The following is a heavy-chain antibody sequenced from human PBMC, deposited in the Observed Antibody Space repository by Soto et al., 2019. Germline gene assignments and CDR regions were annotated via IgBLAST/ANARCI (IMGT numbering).Heavy chain of an antibody. Sequence: GGSLRLACAASGFTFSSYSMNWVRQAPGKGLEWVSYISSSSSTIYYADSVKGRFTISRDNAKNSLYLQMNSLRDEDTAVYYCVRPEYSRSSYGMHVWGQGTTVTGSS. CDR1: GFTFSSYS. D-gene: IGHD6-6*01. J-gene: IGHJ6*02. V-gene: IGHV3-48*02. CDR2: ISSSSSTI. CDR3: VRPEYSRSSYGMHV.